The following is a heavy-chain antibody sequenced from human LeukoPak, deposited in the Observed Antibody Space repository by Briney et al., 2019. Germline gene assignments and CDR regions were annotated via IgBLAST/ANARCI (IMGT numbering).Heavy chain of an antibody. CDR2: IWNDGSYK. V-gene: IGHV3-33*01. CDR3: ARGLGHYFYYFDS. CDR1: GFTFMSYG. J-gene: IGHJ4*02. Sequence: GGSLRLSCAASGFTFMSYGMHWVRQAPGKGPEWVALIWNDGSYKYYADSVKGRFTISRDNAKNTLYLQMNSLRAEDTAVYYCARGLGHYFYYFDSWGQGTLVTVSS. D-gene: IGHD2/OR15-2a*01.